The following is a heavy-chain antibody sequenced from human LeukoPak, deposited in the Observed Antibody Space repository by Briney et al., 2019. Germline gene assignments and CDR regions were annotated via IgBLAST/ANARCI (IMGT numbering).Heavy chain of an antibody. V-gene: IGHV3-21*01. CDR1: GFTFSSYS. J-gene: IGHJ5*02. CDR2: ISSSSSYI. Sequence: GGSLRLSCAASGFTFSSYSMNWVRQAPGKGLEWVSSISSSSSYIYYADSVKGRFTISRDNAKNSLYLQMNSLRAEDTAVYYCARDTNYGDPNWFDPLGQGTLVTVSS. CDR3: ARDTNYGDPNWFDP. D-gene: IGHD4-17*01.